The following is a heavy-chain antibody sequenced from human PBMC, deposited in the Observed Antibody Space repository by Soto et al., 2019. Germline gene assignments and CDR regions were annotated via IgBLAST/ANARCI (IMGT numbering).Heavy chain of an antibody. V-gene: IGHV4-59*08. CDR3: ARQGITGTTFDY. J-gene: IGHJ4*02. CDR2: IYYSGST. CDR1: GGSISSYY. D-gene: IGHD1-7*01. Sequence: SETLSLTCTVSGGSISSYYWSWIRQPPGKGLEWIGYIYYSGSTNNNPPLKSRVTISVDTSKNQFSLKLSSVTAADTAVYYCARQGITGTTFDYWGQGTLVTVSS.